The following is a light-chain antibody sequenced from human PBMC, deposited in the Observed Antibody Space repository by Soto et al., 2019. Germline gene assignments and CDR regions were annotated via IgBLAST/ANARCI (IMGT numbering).Light chain of an antibody. J-gene: IGLJ2*01. CDR3: AAWDDSLNGPV. V-gene: IGLV1-44*01. CDR1: SSNIGRNT. Sequence: QSVLIQPPSASGTPGQRVTISCSGSSSNIGRNTVNWYQQLPGTAPKLLIYSNNQRPSGVPDRFSGSKSGTSASLAISGLQSEDEADYYCAAWDDSLNGPVFGGGTKLTVL. CDR2: SNN.